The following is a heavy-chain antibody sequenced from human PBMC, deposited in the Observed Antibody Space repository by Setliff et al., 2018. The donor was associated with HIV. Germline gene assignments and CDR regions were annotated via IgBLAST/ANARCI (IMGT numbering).Heavy chain of an antibody. J-gene: IGHJ4*02. D-gene: IGHD2-21*01. CDR1: EYSFTSYD. CDR2: LNPNSHNT. Sequence: ASVKVSCKPSEYSFTSYDINWVRQATGQGLEWMGWLNPNSHNTGYAQKFQGRVAMTWDTSISTAYMVLSNLRSEDTAVYYCARGDYMGVIRRRPFDLWGQGTLVTVSS. V-gene: IGHV1-8*01. CDR3: ARGDYMGVIRRRPFDL.